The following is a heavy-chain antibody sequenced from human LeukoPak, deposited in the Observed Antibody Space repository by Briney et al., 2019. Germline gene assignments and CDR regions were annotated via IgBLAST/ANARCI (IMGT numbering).Heavy chain of an antibody. J-gene: IGHJ4*02. CDR3: ARDLGHNWNPTGRGV. CDR2: IYSGGST. CDR1: GFTVSSNY. Sequence: PGGSLRLSCAASGFTVSSNYMSWVRQAPGKGLEWVSVIYSGGSTYYADSVKGRFTISRDNSRNTLYLQMNSLRAEDTAVYYCARDLGHNWNPTGRGVWGQGTLVTVSS. D-gene: IGHD1-20*01. V-gene: IGHV3-53*01.